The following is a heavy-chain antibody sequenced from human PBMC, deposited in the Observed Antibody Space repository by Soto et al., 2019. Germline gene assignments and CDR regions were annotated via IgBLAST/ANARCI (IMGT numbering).Heavy chain of an antibody. CDR3: ARDYYYDRSGYIRDNWFDP. D-gene: IGHD3-22*01. Sequence: QITLKESGPTLVKPTQTLTLTCTFSGFSLSTSGVGVGWIRQPPGKALEWLALIYWDDDKRYSPSLKSRLTITKDTSKSQVVLTMTDMDPVDTATYYCARDYYYDRSGYIRDNWFDPWGQGTLVTVSS. J-gene: IGHJ5*02. CDR1: GFSLSTSGVG. CDR2: IYWDDDK. V-gene: IGHV2-5*02.